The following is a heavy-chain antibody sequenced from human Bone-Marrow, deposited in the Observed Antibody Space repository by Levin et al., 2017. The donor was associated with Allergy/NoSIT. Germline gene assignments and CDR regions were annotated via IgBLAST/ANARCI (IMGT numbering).Heavy chain of an antibody. J-gene: IGHJ6*02. Sequence: PGGSLRLSCAASGFTFDDYAMHWVRQAPGKGLEWVSGISWNSGSIGYADSVKGRFTISRDNAKNSLYLQMNSLRAEDTALYYCAKAGVAHENYYYYGMDVWGQGTTVTVSS. D-gene: IGHD3-10*01. CDR1: GFTFDDYA. V-gene: IGHV3-9*01. CDR3: AKAGVAHENYYYYGMDV. CDR2: ISWNSGSI.